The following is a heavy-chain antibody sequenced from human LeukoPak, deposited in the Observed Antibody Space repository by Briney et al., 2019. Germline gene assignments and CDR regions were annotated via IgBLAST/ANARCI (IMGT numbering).Heavy chain of an antibody. D-gene: IGHD4-17*01. J-gene: IGHJ1*01. CDR2: IYYSGST. Sequence: SETLSLTCTVSGGSISSSSYYWGWIRQPPGKGPEWIGSIYYSGSTYYNPSLKSRVTISVDTSKNQFSLKLSSVTAADTAVYYCARPYGDYGGLYFQHWGQGTLVTVSS. CDR1: GGSISSSSYY. V-gene: IGHV4-39*01. CDR3: ARPYGDYGGLYFQH.